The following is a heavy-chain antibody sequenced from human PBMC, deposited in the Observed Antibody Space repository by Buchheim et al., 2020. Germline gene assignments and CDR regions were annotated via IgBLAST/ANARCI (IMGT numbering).Heavy chain of an antibody. CDR3: VKNSGWFNT. V-gene: IGHV3-23*01. CDR2: ISGQSDTT. D-gene: IGHD1-26*01. J-gene: IGHJ5*02. CDR1: GFTFSSYA. Sequence: EVQLLESGGGLVQPGGSLRLSCAASGFTFSSYAMSWVRQAPGKGLEWVSTISGQSDTTDYADSVRGRFTISRDNSKNTVHLQLNSLRVEDTAVYYCVKNSGWFNTWGPGTL.